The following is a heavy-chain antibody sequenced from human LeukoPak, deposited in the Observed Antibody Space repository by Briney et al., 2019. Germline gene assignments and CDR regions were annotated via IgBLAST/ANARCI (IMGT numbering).Heavy chain of an antibody. J-gene: IGHJ5*02. V-gene: IGHV4-39*07. CDR2: IYYSGST. CDR1: GGSISSSSYY. Sequence: SETLSLTCTVSGGSISSSSYYWGWIRQPPGKGLEWIGSIYYSGSTYYNPSLKSRVTISVDTSKNQFSLKLSSVTAADTAVYYCAREWDIVVVPAAMRPVFWFDPWGQGTLVTVSS. D-gene: IGHD2-2*01. CDR3: AREWDIVVVPAAMRPVFWFDP.